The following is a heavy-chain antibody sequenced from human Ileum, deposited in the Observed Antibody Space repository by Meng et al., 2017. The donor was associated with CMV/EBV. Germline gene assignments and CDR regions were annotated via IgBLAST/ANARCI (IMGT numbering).Heavy chain of an antibody. V-gene: IGHV7-4-1*02. CDR1: GYTFTTNT. CDR3: ARDGLSGRYFDY. D-gene: IGHD1-26*01. Sequence: SCKTSGYTFTTNTIIWVRQSPGQGPEWMGWIDTSTGHPTYAQGFTGRFVFSLDTSVRTAYLQISSLKTEDTAVYYCARDGLSGRYFDYWGQGTLVTVSS. J-gene: IGHJ4*02. CDR2: IDTSTGHP.